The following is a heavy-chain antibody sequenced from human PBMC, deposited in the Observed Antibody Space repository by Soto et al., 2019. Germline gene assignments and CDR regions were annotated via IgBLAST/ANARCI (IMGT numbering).Heavy chain of an antibody. CDR2: TYITGDT. CDR3: PRAYTEIVDGPAPSSFDY. D-gene: IGHD6-19*01. CDR1: GASISSYY. V-gene: IGHV4-4*07. J-gene: IGHJ4*02. Sequence: TPSVTISVSGASISSYYWSCIRQSALNVLEWIGRTYITGDTNYSPSLTSRLTMSLDTSKNQLSLKLSSVTAADTTVYHCPRAYTEIVDGPAPSSFDYWGQGTPVPVSS.